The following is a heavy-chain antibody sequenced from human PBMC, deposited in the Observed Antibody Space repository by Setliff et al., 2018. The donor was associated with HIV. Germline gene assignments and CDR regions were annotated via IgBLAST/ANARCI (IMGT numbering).Heavy chain of an antibody. Sequence: SLTCAVSGYSISTAYYWGWIRQPPGKGLEWIGSVYHSGTTYYNPSLKSRVTISVDMSNNQCSLKVTSVTAADTAVYYCTIPASSLAPNWGRGTQVT. V-gene: IGHV4-38-2*01. CDR2: VYHSGTT. CDR1: GYSISTAYY. CDR3: TIPASSLAPN. J-gene: IGHJ4*02.